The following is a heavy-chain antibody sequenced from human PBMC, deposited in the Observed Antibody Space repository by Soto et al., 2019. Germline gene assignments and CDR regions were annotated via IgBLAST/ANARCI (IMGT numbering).Heavy chain of an antibody. D-gene: IGHD3-10*01. CDR2: ISGGGGTT. V-gene: IGHV3-23*01. CDR1: GFTFSSYA. J-gene: IGHJ4*02. Sequence: EVQLLDSGGGLVQPGGSLRLSCVASGFTFSSYAMTWVRQAPGKGLEWVSAISGGGGTTYYVDSVKGRFTISRDNSKNTLYLEMNSLRAEDTAVYFCAKGSGVWTYSFDYWGQGTLVTVSS. CDR3: AKGSGVWTYSFDY.